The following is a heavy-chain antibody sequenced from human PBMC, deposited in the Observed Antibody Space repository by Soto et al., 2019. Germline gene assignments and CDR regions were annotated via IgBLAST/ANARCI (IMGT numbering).Heavy chain of an antibody. D-gene: IGHD3-10*01. CDR1: GFSVSSNY. J-gene: IGHJ4*02. Sequence: GGSLRLSCAASGFSVSSNYMSWVRQAPGKGLEWVSVIYSGGSTYYADSVKGRFTISRDNSKNTVYLQMNSLRDEDTAVYYCARLEGRGVSYYFDYWGQGTLVTVSS. V-gene: IGHV3-53*01. CDR3: ARLEGRGVSYYFDY. CDR2: IYSGGST.